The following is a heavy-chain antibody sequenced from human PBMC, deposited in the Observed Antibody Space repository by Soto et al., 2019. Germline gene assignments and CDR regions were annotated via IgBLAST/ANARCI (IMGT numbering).Heavy chain of an antibody. J-gene: IGHJ4*02. V-gene: IGHV3-30-3*01. Sequence: GGSLRLSCAASGFTFSSYAMHWVRQAPGKGLEWVAVISYDGSNKYYADSVKGRFTISRDNSKNTLYLQMNSLRAEDTAVYYCARAGYSNYLVGAYFDYWGQGTLVTVSS. D-gene: IGHD4-4*01. CDR1: GFTFSSYA. CDR2: ISYDGSNK. CDR3: ARAGYSNYLVGAYFDY.